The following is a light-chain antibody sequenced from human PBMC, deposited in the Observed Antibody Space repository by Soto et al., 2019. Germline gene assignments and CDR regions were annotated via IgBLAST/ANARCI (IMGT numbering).Light chain of an antibody. V-gene: IGLV2-14*01. CDR2: DVN. Sequence: QSALTQPASVSGSPGQSITISCTGTSSDVGGYNFVSWYQQHPGKAPKLMFYDVNNRPTGVSNRFSGSKSGNTASLTISGPQAEDESDYYCSSYTSSNTLVFGTGTKLTVL. J-gene: IGLJ1*01. CDR3: SSYTSSNTLV. CDR1: SSDVGGYNF.